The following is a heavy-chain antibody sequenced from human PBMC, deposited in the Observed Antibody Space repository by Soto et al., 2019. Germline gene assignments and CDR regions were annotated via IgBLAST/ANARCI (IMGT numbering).Heavy chain of an antibody. Sequence: TLSLTCTVSGGSISSYYWSWIRQPPGKGLEKLARIVLDDDKYYSTSLKTRLTISKDTSKNQVVLTMTNMDPVDTATYYCARSPSNTIFGTFPSYYYYYGMDVWGQGTTVTVSS. D-gene: IGHD3-3*01. V-gene: IGHV2-70*11. CDR3: ARSPSNTIFGTFPSYYYYYGMDV. CDR1: GGSISSYY. J-gene: IGHJ6*02. CDR2: IVLDDDK.